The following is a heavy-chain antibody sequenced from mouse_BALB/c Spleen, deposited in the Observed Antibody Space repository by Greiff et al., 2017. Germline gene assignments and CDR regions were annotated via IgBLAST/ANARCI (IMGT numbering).Heavy chain of an antibody. V-gene: IGHV1-69*02. D-gene: IGHD1-2*01. CDR3: ASGYYYAMDY. J-gene: IGHJ4*01. Sequence: VQLQQPGAELVRPGASVKLSCKASGYTFTSYWLNWVKQRPGQGLEWIGNIYPSDSYTNYNQKFKDKATLTADKSSSTAYMQLSSLTSEDSAVYYCASGYYYAMDYWGQGTSVTVSS. CDR2: IYPSDSYT. CDR1: GYTFTSYW.